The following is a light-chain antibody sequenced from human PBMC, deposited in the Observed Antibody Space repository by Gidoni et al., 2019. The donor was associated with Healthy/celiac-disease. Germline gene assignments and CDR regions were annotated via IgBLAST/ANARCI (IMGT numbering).Light chain of an antibody. V-gene: IGLV1-47*01. CDR3: AAWDDSLSVVV. J-gene: IGLJ2*01. CDR1: SSNIGSNY. CDR2: RNN. Sequence: QSVLTQPPSASGTPGQRVPISCSGSSSNIGSNYVYWYQQLPGAAPKLLIYRNNQRPSGVPDRCSGSKSGTSASLAISGLRSEDEADYYCAAWDDSLSVVVFGGGTKLTVL.